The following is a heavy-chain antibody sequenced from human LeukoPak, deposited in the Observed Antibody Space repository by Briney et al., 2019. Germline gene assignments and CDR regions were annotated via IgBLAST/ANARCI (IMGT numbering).Heavy chain of an antibody. CDR1: GFTFSSYE. V-gene: IGHV3-15*01. CDR2: LKSKISGGTT. D-gene: IGHD4/OR15-4a*01. CDR3: VTDDYGDIDRGSSYDAFDM. Sequence: PGGSLRLSCAASGFTFSSYEMNWVRQAPGKGLEWVGRLKSKISGGTTDYATPVEGRFTISRDDSKNTLYLQMNSLKIEDTAMYYCVTDDYGDIDRGSSYDAFDMWGQGTMVTVSS. J-gene: IGHJ3*02.